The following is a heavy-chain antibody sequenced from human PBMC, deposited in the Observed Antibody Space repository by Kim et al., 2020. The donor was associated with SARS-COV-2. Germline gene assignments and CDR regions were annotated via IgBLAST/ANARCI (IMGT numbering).Heavy chain of an antibody. J-gene: IGHJ4*02. Sequence: NYNAALRSRVTISVDRSMNHFSLKMSSVTAADTAVYYCARGDDGSKTGTLWGRGTLVTVSS. D-gene: IGHD3-9*01. V-gene: IGHV4-4*02. CDR3: ARGDDGSKTGTL.